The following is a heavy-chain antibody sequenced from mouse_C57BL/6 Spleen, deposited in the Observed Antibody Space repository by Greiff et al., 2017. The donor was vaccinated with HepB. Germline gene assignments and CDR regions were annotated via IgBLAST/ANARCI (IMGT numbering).Heavy chain of an antibody. CDR2: ISYDGSN. Sequence: EVQLQESGPGLVKPSQSLSLTCSVTGYSITSGYYWNWIRQFPGNKLEWMGYISYDGSNNYNPSLKNRISITRDTSKNQFFLKLNSVTTEDTATYYCARKYDEDYFDYWGQGTTLTVSS. CDR1: GYSITSGYY. V-gene: IGHV3-6*01. D-gene: IGHD2-14*01. CDR3: ARKYDEDYFDY. J-gene: IGHJ2*01.